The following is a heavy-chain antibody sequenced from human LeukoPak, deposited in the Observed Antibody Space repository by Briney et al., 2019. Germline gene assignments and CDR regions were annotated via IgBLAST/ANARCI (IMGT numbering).Heavy chain of an antibody. V-gene: IGHV3-21*06. J-gene: IGHJ4*02. CDR3: AVDYDYWSAFFSGSRMPPKR. CDR1: GFTFSSYG. D-gene: IGHD3-3*01. CDR2: IHSSSNYI. Sequence: GGSLRLSCAASGFTFSSYGMKWVRQAPGKGLEWVSCIHSSSNYINYVDSVKGRFTISRDNAKNSLYLQMNSLRVEDTAVYYCAVDYDYWSAFFSGSRMPPKRGGQGTLVTVSS.